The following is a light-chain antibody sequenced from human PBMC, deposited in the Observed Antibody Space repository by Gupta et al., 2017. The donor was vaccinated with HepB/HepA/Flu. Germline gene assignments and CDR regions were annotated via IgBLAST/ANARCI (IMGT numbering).Light chain of an antibody. J-gene: IGKJ3*01. CDR2: DAS. CDR3: QQRRTWPCT. CDR1: QSVSSY. V-gene: IGKV3-11*01. Sequence: EIVLTQPPATLSLSPGDRATLPCRASQSVSSYLAWYQQKPGQAPRLLIFDASHRATGIPARFSGSGAGTYFSLTIGSLDPEDVVVYYCQQRRTWPCTFGHGTKVDIK.